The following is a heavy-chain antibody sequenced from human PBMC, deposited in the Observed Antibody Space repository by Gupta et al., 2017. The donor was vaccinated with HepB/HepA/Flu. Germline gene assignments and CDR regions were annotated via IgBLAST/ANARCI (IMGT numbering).Heavy chain of an antibody. CDR2: IYTGGST. CDR3: ARLDPYTRRFDF. D-gene: IGHD3-16*01. V-gene: IGHV3-66*04. Sequence: EVELVDSGGGLVQPGGSLKPSCAASTINVSRTYMTWIRQAPGKGLEWVSVIYTGGSTKYSDSVKGRFIVSRDTSRNTVSLQMNNLTADDTALYHCARLDPYTRRFDFWGPGTQVTVSS. J-gene: IGHJ4*02. CDR1: TINVSRTY.